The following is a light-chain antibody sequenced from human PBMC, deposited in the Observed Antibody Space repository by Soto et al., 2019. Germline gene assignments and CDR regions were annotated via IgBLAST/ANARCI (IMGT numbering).Light chain of an antibody. Sequence: EIVLTQSPGTLSLSPGESATLSCRASQSVSSSFFAWYQQKPGQAPRLLIYGASSRSNGIPDRFSGSGSGTDFTLTISRLEPEDFALYYCQQYGSSPTFGQGTTVEIK. CDR1: QSVSSSF. J-gene: IGKJ1*01. CDR2: GAS. CDR3: QQYGSSPT. V-gene: IGKV3-20*01.